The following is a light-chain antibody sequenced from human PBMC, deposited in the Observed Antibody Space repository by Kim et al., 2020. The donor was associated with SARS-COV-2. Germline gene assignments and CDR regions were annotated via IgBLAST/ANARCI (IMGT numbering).Light chain of an antibody. J-gene: IGKJ2*01. CDR1: QSVSSSY. CDR3: QRYGSSPVFT. Sequence: SPGERATLSCKASQSVSSSYLAWYQQKPGQAPRLLIYAASSRATGIPDRFSGSGSGTDFTLTISRLEPEDLAVYYCQRYGSSPVFTFGQGTKLEI. V-gene: IGKV3-20*01. CDR2: AAS.